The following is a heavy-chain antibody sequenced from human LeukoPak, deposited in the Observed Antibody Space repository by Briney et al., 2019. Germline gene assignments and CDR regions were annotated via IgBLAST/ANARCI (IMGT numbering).Heavy chain of an antibody. V-gene: IGHV4-39*07. D-gene: IGHD2-15*01. CDR2: IYYSGSA. J-gene: IGHJ4*02. CDR1: GGSISSSSYY. CDR3: ARVGWWGVY. Sequence: SETLSLTCTVSGGSISSSSYYWGWIRQPPGKGLEWIGSIYYSGSAYYNPSLKSRVTISVDTSKNQFSLNVTSVTAPDTAVYYCARVGWWGVYWGQGSPVTVSS.